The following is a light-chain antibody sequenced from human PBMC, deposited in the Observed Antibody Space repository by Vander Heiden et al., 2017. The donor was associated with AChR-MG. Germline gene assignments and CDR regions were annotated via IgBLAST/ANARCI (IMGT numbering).Light chain of an antibody. V-gene: IGKV1-5*01. CDR2: DAS. CDR3: QLNNSYPMYT. CDR1: QSISSW. J-gene: IGKJ2*01. Sequence: DILMTQSPSTLSASVGDRVTITCRASQSISSWLAWYQQKPGKAPKLLIYDASSLESGVPSRFSASGSGTEFTLTISSLQPDEFATYYCQLNNSYPMYTFGQGTKLEIK.